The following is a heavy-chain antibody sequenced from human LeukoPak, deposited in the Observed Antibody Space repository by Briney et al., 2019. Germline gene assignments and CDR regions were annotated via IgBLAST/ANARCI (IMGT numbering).Heavy chain of an antibody. CDR3: AKASEERYSGYDDYLHY. V-gene: IGHV3-7*03. Sequence: GGSLRLSCAASGFTFSSHWMSWVRQAPGKGLEWVANIKKDGSEKYYVDAVKGRFTISRDNAKTSLYLQMNNLRTEDTALYYCAKASEERYSGYDDYLHYWGQGTLVTVSS. J-gene: IGHJ4*02. CDR1: GFTFSSHW. D-gene: IGHD5-12*01. CDR2: IKKDGSEK.